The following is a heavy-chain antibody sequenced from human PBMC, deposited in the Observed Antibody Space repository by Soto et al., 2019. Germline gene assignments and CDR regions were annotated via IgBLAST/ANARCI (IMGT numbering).Heavy chain of an antibody. D-gene: IGHD3-22*01. Sequence: QVQLVESGGGVVQPGRSLRLSCAASGFTFSSYAMHWVRQAPGKGLEWVAVISYDGSNKYYADSVKGRFTISRDNSKNTLYLQMNRLRAEDTAVYYCARDYDSSGYYPFGPDYWGQGTLVTVSS. V-gene: IGHV3-30-3*01. J-gene: IGHJ4*02. CDR1: GFTFSSYA. CDR3: ARDYDSSGYYPFGPDY. CDR2: ISYDGSNK.